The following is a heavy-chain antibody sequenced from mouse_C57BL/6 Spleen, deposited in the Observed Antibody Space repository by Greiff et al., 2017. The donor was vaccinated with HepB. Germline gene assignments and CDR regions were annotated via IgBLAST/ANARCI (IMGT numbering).Heavy chain of an antibody. V-gene: IGHV1-26*01. J-gene: IGHJ3*01. CDR1: GYTFTDYY. Sequence: LMEPGASVKISCKASGYTFTDYYMNWVKQSHGKSLEWIGDINPNNGGTSYNQKFKGKATLTVDKSSSTAYMELRSLTSEDSAVYYCARGGFAYWGQGTLVTVSA. CDR2: INPNNGGT. CDR3: ARGGFAY.